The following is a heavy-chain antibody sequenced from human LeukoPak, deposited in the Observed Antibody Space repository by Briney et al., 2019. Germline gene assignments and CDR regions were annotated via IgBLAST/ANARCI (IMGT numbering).Heavy chain of an antibody. V-gene: IGHV4-4*07. CDR1: GGSISSYY. CDR2: IYTSGST. Sequence: PSETLSLTCTVSGGSISSYYWSWIRQPAGKGREWIGRIYTSGSTNYNPSLKSRVTISVDTSKNQFSLKLSSVTAADTAVYYCARGGGDWGFHQSEYWGQGTLVTVSS. J-gene: IGHJ4*02. CDR3: ARGGGDWGFHQSEY. D-gene: IGHD2-21*01.